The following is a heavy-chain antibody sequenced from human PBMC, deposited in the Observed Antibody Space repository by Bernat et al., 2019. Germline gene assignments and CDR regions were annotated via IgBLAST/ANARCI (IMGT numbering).Heavy chain of an antibody. Sequence: QVQLQESGPGLVKPSQTLSLTCTVSGGSISSGGYYWSWIRQHPGKGLEWIGYIYYSGSTYYNPSLKSRVTISVDTSKNQFSLKLSSVTAADTAVYYCARDGLMYSGYDYKAFDIWGQGTMVTVSS. V-gene: IGHV4-31*03. CDR1: GGSISSGGYY. J-gene: IGHJ3*02. D-gene: IGHD5-12*01. CDR2: IYYSGST. CDR3: ARDGLMYSGYDYKAFDI.